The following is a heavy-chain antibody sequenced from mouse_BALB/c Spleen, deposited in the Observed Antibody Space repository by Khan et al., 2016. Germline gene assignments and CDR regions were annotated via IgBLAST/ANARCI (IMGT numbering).Heavy chain of an antibody. CDR2: FYPGSGSI. CDR3: ARHEGGYGNYWFAY. CDR1: GYTFIEYI. Sequence: QVQLKESGAELVKPGASVKLSCKASGYTFIEYIINWVKQRSGQGLEWIGWFYPGSGSIKYNEKFKDKATLTADKSSSTVYMELSRLTSEDSAVYCCARHEGGYGNYWFAYWGQGTLVTVSA. D-gene: IGHD2-10*02. V-gene: IGHV1-62-2*01. J-gene: IGHJ3*01.